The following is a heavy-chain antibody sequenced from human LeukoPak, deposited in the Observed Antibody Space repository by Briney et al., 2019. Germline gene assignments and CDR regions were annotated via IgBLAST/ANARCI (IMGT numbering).Heavy chain of an antibody. Sequence: AASVKVSRKASGYTFTGYYMHWVRQAPGQGLEWMGWINPNSGVTNYAQRFQGRVTMTRGTSISTAYMELSRLRSDDTAVYYCARERDSSGYYRDAFDIWGQGSIVTVSS. CDR2: INPNSGVT. CDR1: GYTFTGYY. D-gene: IGHD3-22*01. CDR3: ARERDSSGYYRDAFDI. J-gene: IGHJ3*02. V-gene: IGHV1-2*02.